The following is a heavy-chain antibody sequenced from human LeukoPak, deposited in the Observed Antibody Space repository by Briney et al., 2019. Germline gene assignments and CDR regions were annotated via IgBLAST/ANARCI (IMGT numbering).Heavy chain of an antibody. V-gene: IGHV3-53*01. CDR1: GFTVSSNY. CDR2: IYSGGST. J-gene: IGHJ4*02. CDR3: ARAPQYSSGLDY. D-gene: IGHD6-19*01. Sequence: GGSLRLSCAASGFTVSSNYMSGVRRAPGKGRECGSVIYSGGSTYYADAVKGRFTISRDNSKNTLYLQMNSLRAEDTAVYYCARAPQYSSGLDYWGQGSLVTVSS.